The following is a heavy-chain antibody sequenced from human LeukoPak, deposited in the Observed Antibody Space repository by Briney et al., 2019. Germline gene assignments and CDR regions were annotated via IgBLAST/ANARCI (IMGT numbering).Heavy chain of an antibody. CDR1: EFTFSSYG. CDR3: AKEGSNGDFDY. CDR2: IWYDGSNK. Sequence: GRSLRLSCAASEFTFSSYGMQWLRQAPGKGLEWVAIIWYDGSNKYYADSVKGRFTISRDNSKNTLYLKMNSLRAEDTAVYYCAKEGSNGDFDYWGQGTLVTVSS. V-gene: IGHV3-33*06. D-gene: IGHD1-26*01. J-gene: IGHJ4*02.